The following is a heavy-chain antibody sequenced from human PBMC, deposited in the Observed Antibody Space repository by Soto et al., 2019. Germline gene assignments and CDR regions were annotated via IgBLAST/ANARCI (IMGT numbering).Heavy chain of an antibody. J-gene: IGHJ5*02. Sequence: SETLSLTCTVSCGSVSSGSYYWSWIRQPPGKGLEWIGYIYYSGSTNYNPSLKSRVTISVDTSKNQFSLKLSSVTAADTAVYYCARALVVPAAIPRMRFDPWGQGTLVTVSS. CDR1: CGSVSSGSYY. CDR3: ARALVVPAAIPRMRFDP. CDR2: IYYSGST. V-gene: IGHV4-61*01. D-gene: IGHD2-2*02.